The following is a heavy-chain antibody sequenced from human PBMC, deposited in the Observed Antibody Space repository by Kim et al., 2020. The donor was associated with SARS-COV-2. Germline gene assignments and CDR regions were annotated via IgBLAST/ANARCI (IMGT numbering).Heavy chain of an antibody. Sequence: GGSLRLSCAASGFTFTNYGMHWVRQAPGKGLEWVAFISYDGSHKYYGDSVKGRFTISRDNSKNTLDLQMNSLRSEDTAVYYGANGRIGRVDIVAAEFDFWGQGTLVTVSS. J-gene: IGHJ4*02. V-gene: IGHV3-30*18. CDR1: GFTFTNYG. D-gene: IGHD5-12*01. CDR3: ANGRIGRVDIVAAEFDF. CDR2: ISYDGSHK.